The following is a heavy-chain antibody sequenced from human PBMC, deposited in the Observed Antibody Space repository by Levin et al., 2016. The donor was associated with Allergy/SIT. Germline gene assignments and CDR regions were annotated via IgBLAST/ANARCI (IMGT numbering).Heavy chain of an antibody. CDR3: ARGGPSALRFLEWHFMDV. Sequence: GGSLRLSCAASGFTFSSYAMSWVRQAPGKGLVWVSRINSDGSSISYADSVKGRFTISRDNAKNTLYLQMNSLGAEDTAVYYCARGGPSALRFLEWHFMDVWGKGTTVTVSS. CDR1: GFTFSSYA. D-gene: IGHD3-3*01. CDR2: INSDGSSI. V-gene: IGHV3-74*01. J-gene: IGHJ6*03.